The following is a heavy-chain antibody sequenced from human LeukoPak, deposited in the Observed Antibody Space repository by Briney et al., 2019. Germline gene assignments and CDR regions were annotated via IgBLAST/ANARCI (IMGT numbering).Heavy chain of an antibody. CDR2: ISASGGST. D-gene: IGHD1-26*01. V-gene: IGHV3-23*01. CDR3: AKSPLLNWFDP. Sequence: PGGSLRLSCAASGFAFSSYAMSWVRQAPGKGLEWVSAISASGGSTYYADSVKGRFTISRDNSENTLYLQMNSLRAEDTAVYYCAKSPLLNWFDPWGQGTLVTVSS. CDR1: GFAFSSYA. J-gene: IGHJ5*02.